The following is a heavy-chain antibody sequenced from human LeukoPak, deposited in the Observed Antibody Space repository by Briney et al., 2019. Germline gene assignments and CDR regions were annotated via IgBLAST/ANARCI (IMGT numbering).Heavy chain of an antibody. CDR3: ARGDYDSSGYYLD. CDR2: ISYDGSNK. CDR1: GFTFSSYA. V-gene: IGHV3-30-3*01. Sequence: GGSLRLSCAASGFTFSSYAMHWVRQAPGKGLEWVAVISYDGSNKYYADSVKGRFTISRDNAKNSLYLQMNSLRAEDTAVYYCARGDYDSSGYYLDWGQGTLVAVSS. J-gene: IGHJ4*02. D-gene: IGHD3-22*01.